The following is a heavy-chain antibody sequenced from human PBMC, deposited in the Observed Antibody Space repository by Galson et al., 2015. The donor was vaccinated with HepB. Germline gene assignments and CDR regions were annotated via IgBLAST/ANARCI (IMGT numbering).Heavy chain of an antibody. Sequence: SLRLSCAASGFTFSSYGMHWVRQAPGKGLEWVAVISYDGSNKYYADSVKGRFTISRDNSKNTLYLQMNSLRAEDAAVYYCAKDGLAAAGTGPPYYYYYMDVWGKGTTVTVSS. V-gene: IGHV3-30*18. J-gene: IGHJ6*03. CDR3: AKDGLAAAGTGPPYYYYYMDV. CDR2: ISYDGSNK. CDR1: GFTFSSYG. D-gene: IGHD6-13*01.